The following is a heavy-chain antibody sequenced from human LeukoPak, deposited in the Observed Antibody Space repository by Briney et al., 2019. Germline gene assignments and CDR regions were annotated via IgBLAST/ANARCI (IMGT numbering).Heavy chain of an antibody. Sequence: SETLSLTCTVSGGSISSYYWSWIRQPAGKGLEWIGRIYSSGSTTYNPSLKSRVTISVDTSKNQFSLKLSSVTAADTAVYYCARFSRYCTNGVCYNNWFDPWGQGTLVTVSS. D-gene: IGHD2-8*01. CDR1: GGSISSYY. V-gene: IGHV4-4*07. CDR2: IYSSGST. J-gene: IGHJ5*02. CDR3: ARFSRYCTNGVCYNNWFDP.